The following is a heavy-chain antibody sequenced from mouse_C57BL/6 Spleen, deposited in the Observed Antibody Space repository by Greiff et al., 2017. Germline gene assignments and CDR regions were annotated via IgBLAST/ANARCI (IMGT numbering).Heavy chain of an antibody. CDR1: GYTFTSYW. CDR2: IHPNSGST. CDR3: GARGAYFDY. V-gene: IGHV1-64*01. J-gene: IGHJ2*01. Sequence: QVQLKQPGAELVKPGASVKLSCKASGYTFTSYWMHWVKQRPGQGLEWIGMIHPNSGSTNYNEKFKSKATLTVDKSSSTAYMQLSSLTSEDSAVYYCGARGAYFDYWGQGTTLTVSS.